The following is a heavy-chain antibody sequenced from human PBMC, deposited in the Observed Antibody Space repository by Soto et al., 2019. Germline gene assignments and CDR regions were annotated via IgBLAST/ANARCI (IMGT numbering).Heavy chain of an antibody. CDR3: ASGEIVVVPGTLGWHYRYPMDV. J-gene: IGHJ6*02. Sequence: QVHLQESGPGLVKPSETLSLTCTVSGGSVSGYYWSWIRQPPGKGLEWIGNIYYSGSTNYNPSLKSRVTISSATSKSQFSLKLTAVTAADTAVYYCASGEIVVVPGTLGWHYRYPMDVWGQGTTVTVSS. CDR1: GGSVSGYY. V-gene: IGHV4-59*02. D-gene: IGHD2-2*01. CDR2: IYYSGST.